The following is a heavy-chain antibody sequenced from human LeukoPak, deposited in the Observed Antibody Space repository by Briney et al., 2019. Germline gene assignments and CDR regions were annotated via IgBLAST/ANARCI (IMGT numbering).Heavy chain of an antibody. V-gene: IGHV3-33*01. Sequence: GGSLRLSCGASGFTFSTYGMQWVRQAPGKGLEWVAVIWFDGSNKYYVDSVKGRFSIARDNSKNTLYLQMNSLRAEDTAVYYCARDRGSGDAFDIWGQGTMVTVSS. CDR3: ARDRGSGDAFDI. D-gene: IGHD6-19*01. J-gene: IGHJ3*02. CDR2: IWFDGSNK. CDR1: GFTFSTYG.